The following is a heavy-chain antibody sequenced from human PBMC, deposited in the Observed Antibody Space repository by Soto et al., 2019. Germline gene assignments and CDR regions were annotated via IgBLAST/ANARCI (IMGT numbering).Heavy chain of an antibody. J-gene: IGHJ6*03. V-gene: IGHV3-23*01. Sequence: EVQLLEYGGGLVQPGGSLRLSCAASGFTFSNYVMSWVRQAPGKGLEWVSSISNSGSNRYYAESVKGRVTISRDNSNNTLYLQMNSLRAEDTALYYCARRGRTLPHYSYYMDVWGKGTTFTVSS. CDR2: ISNSGSNR. CDR1: GFTFSNYV. CDR3: ARRGRTLPHYSYYMDV.